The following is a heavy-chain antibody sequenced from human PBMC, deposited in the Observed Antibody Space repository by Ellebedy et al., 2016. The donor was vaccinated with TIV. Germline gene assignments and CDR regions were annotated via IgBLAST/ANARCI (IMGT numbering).Heavy chain of an antibody. V-gene: IGHV1-18*04. Sequence: AASVKVSCKTSGYSFATSGINWVRQAPGQGLEWMGWISPNNDNTNTAQKFQGRVSMTADTSTTTVYMELRSLRSDDTAVYYCARDRVGGAWYPRDAFDIWGQGTMITVSS. D-gene: IGHD6-19*01. J-gene: IGHJ3*02. CDR1: GYSFATSG. CDR2: ISPNNDNT. CDR3: ARDRVGGAWYPRDAFDI.